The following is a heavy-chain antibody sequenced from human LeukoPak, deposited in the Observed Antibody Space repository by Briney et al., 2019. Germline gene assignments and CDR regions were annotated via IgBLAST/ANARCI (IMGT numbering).Heavy chain of an antibody. Sequence: SETLSLTCAVYGGPFSGYYWSWIRQPPGKGLEWIGEINHSGSTNYNPSLKSRVTISVDTSKNQFSLKLSSVTAADTAVYYCARSLAPGYDFWSGYYGWFDPWGQGTLVTVSS. CDR1: GGPFSGYY. CDR3: ARSLAPGYDFWSGYYGWFDP. CDR2: INHSGST. D-gene: IGHD3-3*01. V-gene: IGHV4-34*01. J-gene: IGHJ5*02.